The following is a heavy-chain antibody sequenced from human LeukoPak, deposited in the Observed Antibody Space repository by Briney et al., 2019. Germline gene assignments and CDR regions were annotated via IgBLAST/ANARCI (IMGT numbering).Heavy chain of an antibody. J-gene: IGHJ4*02. V-gene: IGHV4-39*07. D-gene: IGHD3-10*01. CDR2: IYFSGRT. CDR1: VGSISSYY. Sequence: SETLSLTCTVSVGSISSYYWSWIRQPPGEGLEWIGSIYFSGRTYYNMSLKSRVTISIDTSKNQFSLKVNSVTAADTAVYYCARDNPYGSGTDYWGQGTLVTVSS. CDR3: ARDNPYGSGTDY.